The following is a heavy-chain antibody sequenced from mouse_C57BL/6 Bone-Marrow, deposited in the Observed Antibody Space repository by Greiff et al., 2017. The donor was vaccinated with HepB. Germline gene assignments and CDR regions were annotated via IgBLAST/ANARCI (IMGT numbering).Heavy chain of an antibody. V-gene: IGHV1-15*01. J-gene: IGHJ2*01. Sequence: QVQLQQSGAELVRPGASVTLSCKASGYTFTDYEMHWVKQTPVHGLEWIGAIDPETGGTAYNQKFKGKAILTADKSSSTAYMELRSLTSEDSAVYYCTGSEAYYYGSSPYYFDYWGQGTTLTVSS. D-gene: IGHD1-1*01. CDR3: TGSEAYYYGSSPYYFDY. CDR2: IDPETGGT. CDR1: GYTFTDYE.